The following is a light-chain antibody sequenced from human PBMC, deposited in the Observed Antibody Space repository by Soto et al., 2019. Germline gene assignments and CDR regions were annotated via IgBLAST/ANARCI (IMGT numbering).Light chain of an antibody. J-gene: IGLJ2*01. V-gene: IGLV2-14*01. CDR1: SSDVGGYNY. CDR2: EVS. CDR3: SSYTGSSTLV. Sequence: QSALTQPASVSGSPGQSITISCTGTSSDVGGYNYVSWYQQHPGKAPKVMIYEVSNRPSGVSNRFSGSKSGNTASLTISGLQAEDEADYYCSSYTGSSTLVFGAGTQLTV.